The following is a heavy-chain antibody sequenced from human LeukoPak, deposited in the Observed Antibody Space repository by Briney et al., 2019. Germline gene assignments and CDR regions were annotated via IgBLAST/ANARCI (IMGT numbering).Heavy chain of an antibody. CDR3: ARGGLDY. J-gene: IGHJ4*02. Sequence: GASVKVSCKSSGYTLTGYYLYWVRQAPGKGLEWMGPINPGRGGTNYAQKFQGRVTMTRDTAISTIYMELSRLRSDDTAVYYCARGGLDYWGQGTLVTVSS. CDR2: INPGRGGT. CDR1: GYTLTGYY. V-gene: IGHV1-2*06. D-gene: IGHD6-25*01.